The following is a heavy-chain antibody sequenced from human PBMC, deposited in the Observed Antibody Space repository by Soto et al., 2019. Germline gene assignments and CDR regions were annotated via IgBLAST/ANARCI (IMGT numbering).Heavy chain of an antibody. CDR1: GGSISSGGYY. J-gene: IGHJ6*02. V-gene: IGHV4-31*03. Sequence: KPSETLSLTCTVSGGSISSGGYYWSWIRQHPGKGLEWIGYIYYSGSTYYNPSLKSRVTISVDTSKNQFSLKLSSVTAADTAVYYCARVGEVGYDILSGYWSHNYYYYGMDVWGQGTTVTVSS. D-gene: IGHD3-9*01. CDR3: ARVGEVGYDILSGYWSHNYYYYGMDV. CDR2: IYYSGST.